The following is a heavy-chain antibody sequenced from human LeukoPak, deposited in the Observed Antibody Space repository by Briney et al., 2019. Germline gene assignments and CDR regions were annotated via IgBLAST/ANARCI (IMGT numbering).Heavy chain of an antibody. CDR3: AKVGYDFWSGRITYYFDY. V-gene: IGHV3-30*02. D-gene: IGHD3-3*01. J-gene: IGHJ4*02. Sequence: DSVKGRFTISRDNSKNTLYLQMNSLRAEDTAVYYCAKVGYDFWSGRITYYFDYWGQGTLVTVSS.